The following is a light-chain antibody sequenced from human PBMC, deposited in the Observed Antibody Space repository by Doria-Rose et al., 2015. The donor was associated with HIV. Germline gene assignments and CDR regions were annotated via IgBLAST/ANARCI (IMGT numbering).Light chain of an antibody. CDR2: WAS. V-gene: IGKV4-1*01. CDR3: QQYYDTPS. J-gene: IGKJ3*01. CDR1: QSLLYTSKNY. Sequence: DIRVTQSPESLGMSLGERATLNCKSNQSLLYTSKNYLAWYQQKPGQPPKLLIYWASTRQSGVPARFSGSGSGTDFTLTISNLEAEDVAVYYCQQYYDTPSFGPGTTADIK.